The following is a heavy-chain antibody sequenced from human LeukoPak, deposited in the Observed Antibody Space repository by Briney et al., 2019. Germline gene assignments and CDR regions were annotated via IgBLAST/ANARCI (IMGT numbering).Heavy chain of an antibody. J-gene: IGHJ2*01. CDR2: IYSGGST. V-gene: IGHV3-66*01. CDR1: GFTVSSNY. CDR3: ASSMVRGVIGYWYFDL. D-gene: IGHD3-10*01. Sequence: GGSLRLSCAASGFTVSSNYMSWVRQAPGKGLEWVSVIYSGGSTYYADSVKGRFTISRDNSKNTLYLQMNSLRAEDTAVYYCASSMVRGVIGYWYFDLCGRGTLVTVSS.